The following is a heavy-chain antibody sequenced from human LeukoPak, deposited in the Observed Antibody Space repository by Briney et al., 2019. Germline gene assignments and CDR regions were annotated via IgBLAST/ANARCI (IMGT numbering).Heavy chain of an antibody. J-gene: IGHJ4*02. CDR2: IYSGSST. Sequence: PGGSPRPSFAAAALTVSSNYTSWVRQAPGKGLEWVSLIYSGSSTYYADSVKGRFTISTDKSKNTLYLQMAGLRLEDTAVNYCSMGAIVATIDYWGQGTLVTVSS. CDR1: ALTVSSNY. CDR3: SMGAIVATIDY. V-gene: IGHV3-66*01. D-gene: IGHD5-12*01.